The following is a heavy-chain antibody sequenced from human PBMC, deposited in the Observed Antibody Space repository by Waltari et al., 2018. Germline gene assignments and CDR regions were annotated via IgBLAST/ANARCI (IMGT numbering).Heavy chain of an antibody. D-gene: IGHD1-1*01. CDR3: ARDRDWNLDY. CDR1: GYTFTSYG. V-gene: IGHV1-18*01. J-gene: IGHJ4*02. CDR2: ISTKKGNT. Sequence: QVVQSGAEVKRPGASVILSCKPFGYTFTSYGISWVRQAPGKGLEWMGWISTKKGNTKYAQKFQGRVTMTTDTSTSTAYMELRSLRSDDTAVYYCARDRDWNLDYWGQGTLVTVSS.